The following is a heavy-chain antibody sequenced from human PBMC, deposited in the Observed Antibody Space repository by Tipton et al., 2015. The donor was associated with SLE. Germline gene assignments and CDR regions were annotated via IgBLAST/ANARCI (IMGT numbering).Heavy chain of an antibody. D-gene: IGHD5-24*01. CDR1: GDSVSGKSGG. J-gene: IGHJ4*02. CDR2: TYYASQWKN. Sequence: GLVKPSENLSLTCAISGDSVSGKSGGWNWIRQSPSRGLEWLGRTYYASQWKNDYAVSVKSRITISPDTSKNRFSLHLNSVTPEDTAVYYCARGWLQGRFDYWGQGTLVTVSS. CDR3: ARGWLQGRFDY. V-gene: IGHV6-1*01.